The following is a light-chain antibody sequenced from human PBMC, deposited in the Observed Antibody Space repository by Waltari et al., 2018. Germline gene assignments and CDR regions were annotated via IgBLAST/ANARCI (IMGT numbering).Light chain of an antibody. CDR3: CSYAGTWL. CDR2: QGT. V-gene: IGLV2-23*01. Sequence: QSALTQPASMSASPGQSINISCTATNNDVGTSDLVSWYQQHPGRAPKLLIFQGTKRPSEVSGRFSGSKSADTASLTISGLQPEDEADYYCCSYAGTWLFGGGTKVTVL. J-gene: IGLJ3*02. CDR1: NNDVGTSDL.